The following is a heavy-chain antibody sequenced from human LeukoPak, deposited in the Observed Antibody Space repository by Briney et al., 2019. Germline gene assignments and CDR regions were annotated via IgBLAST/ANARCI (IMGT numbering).Heavy chain of an antibody. V-gene: IGHV4-59*08. CDR1: GGSISSYY. CDR2: IYYSGGT. D-gene: IGHD6-6*01. J-gene: IGHJ4*02. CDR3: ARLWDSSSSLDY. Sequence: SETLSLTCTVPGGSISSYYWSWSRQPPGKGLGLEWIGYIYYSGGTNYNPSLKSRVTISIDTSKNQVSLKLSSVTAADTAVYYCARLWDSSSSLDYWGQGTLVTVSS.